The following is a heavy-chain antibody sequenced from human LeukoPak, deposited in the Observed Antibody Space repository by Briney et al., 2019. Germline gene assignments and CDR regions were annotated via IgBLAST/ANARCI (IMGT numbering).Heavy chain of an antibody. D-gene: IGHD2-21*01. Sequence: PGGSLRLPCAASGFTFSSYEMNWVRQAPGKGLEWVSYISSSGSTIYYADSVKGRFTISRDNAKNSLYLQMNSLRAEDTAVYYCARDLKGRDLRAFDIWGQGTMVTVSS. CDR2: ISSSGSTI. CDR3: ARDLKGRDLRAFDI. J-gene: IGHJ3*02. V-gene: IGHV3-48*03. CDR1: GFTFSSYE.